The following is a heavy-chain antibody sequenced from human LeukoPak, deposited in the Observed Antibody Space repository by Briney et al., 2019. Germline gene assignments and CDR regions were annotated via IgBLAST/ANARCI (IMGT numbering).Heavy chain of an antibody. CDR1: GGTFSSYA. CDR2: IIPIFGTA. CDR3: ARDKGGPNRGTFDY. Sequence: GASVKVSCKASGGTFSSYAISWVRQAPGQGLEWMRGIIPIFGTANYAQKFQGRVTITADESTSTAYMELSSLRSEDTAVYYCARDKGGPNRGTFDYWGQGTLVTVSS. J-gene: IGHJ4*02. D-gene: IGHD3-10*01. V-gene: IGHV1-69*01.